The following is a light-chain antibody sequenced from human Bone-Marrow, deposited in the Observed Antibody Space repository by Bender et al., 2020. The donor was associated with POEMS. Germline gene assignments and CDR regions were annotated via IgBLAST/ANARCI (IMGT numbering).Light chain of an antibody. Sequence: SYELTQPPSVSVSPGQTARITCSGDALPKQYASWYQQKPGQAPVLVVFDDSDRPSEIPERFSGSNSGNTATLTISRAEAGDDADYYCQVWDYSSDLWVFGGGTKLTVL. J-gene: IGLJ3*02. CDR1: ALPKQY. CDR3: QVWDYSSDLWV. V-gene: IGLV3-21*02. CDR2: DDS.